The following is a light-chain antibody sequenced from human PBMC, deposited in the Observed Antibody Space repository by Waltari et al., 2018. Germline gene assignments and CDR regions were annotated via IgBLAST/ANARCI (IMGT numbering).Light chain of an antibody. CDR1: QDINTW. V-gene: IGKV1-5*03. J-gene: IGKJ4*01. CDR3: QQYHRYPVT. Sequence: DIQMTQSPSALSASVGDSVTITCRASQDINTWLPWYQKKPGKGPNPPIYKASSLESGVPSRFSGSASGTEFTLTISSLQPDDFATYFCQQYHRYPVTFGGGTKVDIK. CDR2: KAS.